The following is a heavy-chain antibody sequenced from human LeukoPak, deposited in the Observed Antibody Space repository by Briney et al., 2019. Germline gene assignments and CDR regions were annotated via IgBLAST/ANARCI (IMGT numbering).Heavy chain of an antibody. Sequence: ASVTVSFKASGYTFTNYDINWVRQATGQGLEWMGWMNPNSGNTGYAQKFQGRVTITRNTSISTAYMELSSLRSEDTAVYYCARDLGNNWFDPWGQGTLVTVSS. J-gene: IGHJ5*02. CDR2: MNPNSGNT. V-gene: IGHV1-8*03. CDR1: GYTFTNYD. CDR3: ARDLGNNWFDP. D-gene: IGHD1-26*01.